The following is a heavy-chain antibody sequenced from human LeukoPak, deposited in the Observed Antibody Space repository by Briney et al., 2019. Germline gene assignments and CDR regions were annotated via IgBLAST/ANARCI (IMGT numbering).Heavy chain of an antibody. Sequence: GGSLRLSCAASGFTFSSYAMHWVRQAPGKGLEWVAVISYDGSNKYYADSVKGRFTISRDNSKNTLYLQMNSLRAEDTAVYYCARVSYCTNGVCYPDYYYGMDVWAKGPRSPSP. CDR3: ARVSYCTNGVCYPDYYYGMDV. J-gene: IGHJ6*02. D-gene: IGHD2-8*01. CDR2: ISYDGSNK. CDR1: GFTFSSYA. V-gene: IGHV3-30-3*01.